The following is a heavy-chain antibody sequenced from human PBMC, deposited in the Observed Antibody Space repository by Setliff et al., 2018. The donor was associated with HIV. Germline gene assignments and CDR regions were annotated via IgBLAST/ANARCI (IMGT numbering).Heavy chain of an antibody. CDR3: ARDYFPHSRRNFGSGDYFHF. Sequence: ASVKVSCKASGYTFIDYFIHWVRQAPGQGLEWMAYINPNSGDSKTAQKFQGRVTVTRDTFIATAYMELSSLTSGDTAVYHCARDYFPHSRRNFGSGDYFHFWGQGSRVTVS. V-gene: IGHV1-2*02. D-gene: IGHD3-10*01. CDR2: INPNSGDS. CDR1: GYTFIDYF. J-gene: IGHJ4*02.